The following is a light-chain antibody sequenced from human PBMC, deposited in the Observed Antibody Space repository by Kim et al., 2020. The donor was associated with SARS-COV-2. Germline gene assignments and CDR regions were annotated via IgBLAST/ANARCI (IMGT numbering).Light chain of an antibody. CDR1: KLGDKY. CDR2: EDI. CDR3: QAWDSSAAV. Sequence: SYELTQPPSMSASPGETASMTCSGDKLGDKYAYWYRQKPGQSPVLVIYEDIKRPSGIPERISGSSSGNTATLTISGTQAMDEADYYCQAWDSSAAVFGGGTQLTVL. V-gene: IGLV3-1*01. J-gene: IGLJ3*02.